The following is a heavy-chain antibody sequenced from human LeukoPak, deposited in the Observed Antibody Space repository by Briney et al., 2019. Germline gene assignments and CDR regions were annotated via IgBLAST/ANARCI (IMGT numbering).Heavy chain of an antibody. V-gene: IGHV4-39*01. J-gene: IGHJ4*02. CDR3: ARRLVAATTIDY. Sequence: KTSETLSLTCTVSGGSISSSSYYWGWIRQPPGKGLEWIGSIYYSGSTYYNPSLKSRVTISVDTSKNQFSLKLSSVTAADTAVYYCARRLVAATTIDYWGQGTLVTVSS. CDR1: GGSISSSSYY. D-gene: IGHD6-25*01. CDR2: IYYSGST.